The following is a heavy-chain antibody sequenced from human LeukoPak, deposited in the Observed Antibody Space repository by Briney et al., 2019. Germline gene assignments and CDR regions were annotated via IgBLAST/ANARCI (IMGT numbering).Heavy chain of an antibody. D-gene: IGHD3-3*01. J-gene: IGHJ4*02. CDR3: ARLDDFWSGSNY. V-gene: IGHV1-69*05. Sequence: SVKVSCKASGGTFSSYAISWVRQAPGQGLEWMGRIIPIFGTANYAQKFQGRVTITTDESASTAYMELSSLRSEDTAVYYCARLDDFWSGSNYWGQGTLVTVSS. CDR2: IIPIFGTA. CDR1: GGTFSSYA.